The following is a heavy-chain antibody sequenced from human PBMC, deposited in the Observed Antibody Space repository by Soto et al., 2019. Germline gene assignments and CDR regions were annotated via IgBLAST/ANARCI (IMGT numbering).Heavy chain of an antibody. Sequence: GGSLRLSCVPSGFTFSTYAMHWVRQDPGKGLEWVAIISYDGTNKYYADSVKGRFTISRDNSKNTLYLQMNSLRVEDTALYYCAKDRGRYCSGGTCYLFDSWGQGALVTVS. D-gene: IGHD2-15*01. V-gene: IGHV3-30*04. CDR3: AKDRGRYCSGGTCYLFDS. J-gene: IGHJ4*02. CDR2: ISYDGTNK. CDR1: GFTFSTYA.